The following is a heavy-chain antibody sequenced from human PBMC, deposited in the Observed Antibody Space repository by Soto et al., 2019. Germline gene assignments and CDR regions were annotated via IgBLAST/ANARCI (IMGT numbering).Heavy chain of an antibody. Sequence: GGSLRLSCAASGFTFSSYGMHWVRQAPGKGLEWVAVIWYDGSNKYYADSVKGRFTISRDNSKNTLYLQMNSLRAEDTAVYYCARDLDTVIYNWFDPWGQGTLVTVSS. CDR2: IWYDGSNK. D-gene: IGHD2-21*01. J-gene: IGHJ5*02. CDR3: ARDLDTVIYNWFDP. V-gene: IGHV3-33*01. CDR1: GFTFSSYG.